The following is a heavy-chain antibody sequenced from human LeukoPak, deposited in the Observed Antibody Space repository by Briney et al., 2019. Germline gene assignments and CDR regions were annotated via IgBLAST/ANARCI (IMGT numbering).Heavy chain of an antibody. D-gene: IGHD5-18*01. V-gene: IGHV4-59*01. CDR3: ARHQYSYGPFDI. J-gene: IGHJ3*02. CDR2: IHYSGST. Sequence: SETLSLTCTVSGGSISGYYWSWIRQPPGKGLEWIGYIHYSGSTSYSPSLKSRVTISVDTSKMQFSLKLNSVTAADTAVYYCARHQYSYGPFDIWGQGTMVTVSS. CDR1: GGSISGYY.